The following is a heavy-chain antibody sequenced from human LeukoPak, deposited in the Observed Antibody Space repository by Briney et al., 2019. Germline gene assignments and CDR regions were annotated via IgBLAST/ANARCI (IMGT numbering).Heavy chain of an antibody. CDR1: DFSVSNHY. Sequence: GGSLRLSCEDSDFSVSNHYMSWVRQAPGKGLEWVAVIRYDGSEKDYADSVKGRFTISRDNSKNTLYLQMNSLSVEDTAVYYCARVNNGDYDPDYWGQGTLVTVSS. J-gene: IGHJ4*02. D-gene: IGHD4-17*01. CDR2: IRYDGSEK. CDR3: ARVNNGDYDPDY. V-gene: IGHV3-33*08.